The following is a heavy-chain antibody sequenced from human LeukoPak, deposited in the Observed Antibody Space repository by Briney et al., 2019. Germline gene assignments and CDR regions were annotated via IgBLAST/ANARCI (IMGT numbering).Heavy chain of an antibody. D-gene: IGHD6-6*01. J-gene: IGHJ3*02. CDR2: ISSSSSYI. V-gene: IGHV3-21*01. CDR1: GFTFSSYS. CDR3: AREGRIAARPRAFDI. Sequence: GGSLRLSCAASGFTFSSYSMNWVRQAPGKGLEWVSSISSSSSYIYYADSVKGRFTISRDNAKNSLYLQMNGLRAEDTAVYYCAREGRIAARPRAFDIWGQGTMVTVSS.